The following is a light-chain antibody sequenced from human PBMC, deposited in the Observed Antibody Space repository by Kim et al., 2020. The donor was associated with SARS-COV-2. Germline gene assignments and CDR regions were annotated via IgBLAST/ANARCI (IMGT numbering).Light chain of an antibody. CDR1: QSVSNF. J-gene: IGKJ4*01. CDR3: QQYGTSSGLT. V-gene: IGKV3-20*01. CDR2: GTS. Sequence: EAVLTQSPGTLSLSPGERATLSCRASQSVSNFLAWYQQKPGQAPRLLIYGTSNRATGIPDRFSGSGSGTDFTLTINRLEPEDFAVYYCQQYGTSSGLTFGGGTKVDIK.